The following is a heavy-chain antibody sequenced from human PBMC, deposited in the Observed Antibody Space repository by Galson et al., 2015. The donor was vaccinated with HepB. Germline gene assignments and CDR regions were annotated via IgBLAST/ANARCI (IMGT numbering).Heavy chain of an antibody. V-gene: IGHV3-30*04. CDR3: ARMGEGGSCWYASDY. Sequence: PLRLSCAASGFTFSSYAMHWVRQAPGKGLVWVAVISYDGSNKYYADSVKGLLTISRDNTKNTLYLQMNILRAEDTAVYDCARMGEGGSCWYASDYWGQGTLVTVSS. CDR1: GFTFSSYA. CDR2: ISYDGSNK. D-gene: IGHD6-19*01. J-gene: IGHJ4*02.